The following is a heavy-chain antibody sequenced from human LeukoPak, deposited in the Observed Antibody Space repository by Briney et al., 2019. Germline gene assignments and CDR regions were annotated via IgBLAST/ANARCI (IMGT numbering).Heavy chain of an antibody. CDR1: GYSISSGYY. V-gene: IGHV4-61*01. CDR3: ARVRGKWEPLDAFDI. J-gene: IGHJ3*02. CDR2: IYYSGST. D-gene: IGHD1-26*01. Sequence: PSETLSLTCAVSGYSISSGYYWGWIRQPPGKGLEWIGYIYYSGSTNYNPSLKSRVTISVDTSKNQFSLKLSSVTAADTAVYYCARVRGKWEPLDAFDIWGQGTMVTVSS.